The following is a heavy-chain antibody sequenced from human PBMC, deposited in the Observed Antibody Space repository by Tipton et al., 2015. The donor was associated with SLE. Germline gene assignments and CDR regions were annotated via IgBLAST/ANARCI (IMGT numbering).Heavy chain of an antibody. Sequence: TLSLTCTVSGASINSNFWSWIRQSPGKGLEWIGYIYSGGSTKYNPYFESRVTMSIDTSKNQFSLKVTSVTAADTAVYFCVRVYYPQGAFDIWGQGTMVTVSS. CDR2: IYSGGST. CDR1: GASINSNF. J-gene: IGHJ3*02. CDR3: VRVYYPQGAFDI. D-gene: IGHD3-10*01. V-gene: IGHV4-59*08.